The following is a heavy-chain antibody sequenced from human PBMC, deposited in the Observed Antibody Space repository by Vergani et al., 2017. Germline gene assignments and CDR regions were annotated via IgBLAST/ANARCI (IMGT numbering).Heavy chain of an antibody. Sequence: QVQLQESGPGLVKPSQTLSLTCTVSGGSISSYYWSWIRQPPGKGLEWIGYIYYSGSTNYNPSRKSRVTISVDTSKNQFSLKLSSVTAADTAVYYCARELVAAAGTNNRLYYYYYGMDVWGQGTTVTVSS. CDR1: GGSISSYY. V-gene: IGHV4-59*01. D-gene: IGHD6-13*01. J-gene: IGHJ6*02. CDR2: IYYSGST. CDR3: ARELVAAAGTNNRLYYYYYGMDV.